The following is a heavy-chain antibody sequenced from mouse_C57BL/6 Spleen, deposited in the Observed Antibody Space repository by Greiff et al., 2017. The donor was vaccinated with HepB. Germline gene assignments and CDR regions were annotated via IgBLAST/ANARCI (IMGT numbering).Heavy chain of an antibody. Sequence: EVQLQQSGPELVKPGASVKISCKASGYSFTDYNMNWVKQSNGKSLEWIGVINPNYGTTSYNQKFKGKATLTVDQSSSTAYMQLNSLTSEDSAVYYCVPHYYGSSHWYFDVWGTGTTVTVSS. CDR2: INPNYGTT. CDR3: VPHYYGSSHWYFDV. CDR1: GYSFTDYN. D-gene: IGHD1-1*01. V-gene: IGHV1-39*01. J-gene: IGHJ1*03.